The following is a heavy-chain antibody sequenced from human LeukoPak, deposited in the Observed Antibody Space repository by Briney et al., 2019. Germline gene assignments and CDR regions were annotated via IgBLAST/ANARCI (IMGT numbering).Heavy chain of an antibody. Sequence: ASVNVSCESSGYTFTSYGISWVRQARGRGLECMGWISAYNGNTNYAQKLQGRVTMTTDTSTSTAYMELRSRRSGDTVVYYCARVVEGRAMDVWGKGTTVTISS. V-gene: IGHV1-18*01. CDR3: ARVVEGRAMDV. J-gene: IGHJ6*03. CDR2: ISAYNGNT. CDR1: GYTFTSYG. D-gene: IGHD3-10*01.